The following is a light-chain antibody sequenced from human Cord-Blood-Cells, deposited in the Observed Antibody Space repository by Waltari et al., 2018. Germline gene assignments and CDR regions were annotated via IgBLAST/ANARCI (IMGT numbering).Light chain of an antibody. Sequence: DIVMTXSPDSLPVSLAERATITCKSSKSVFYSSNNKNYLAGYQKKPGQPPKLLIYWASTRESGVPDRFSGSGSGTDFTLTISSLQAEDVAVYYCQQYYSAPITFGQGTRLEIK. V-gene: IGKV4-1*01. CDR2: WAS. CDR1: KSVFYSSNNKNY. J-gene: IGKJ5*01. CDR3: QQYYSAPIT.